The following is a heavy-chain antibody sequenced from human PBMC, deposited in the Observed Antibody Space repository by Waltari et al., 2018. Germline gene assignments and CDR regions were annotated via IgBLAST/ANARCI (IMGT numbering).Heavy chain of an antibody. CDR3: ARQPLHSYGIRHFDY. V-gene: IGHV5-51*01. Sequence: EVQLVQSGAEVTKPGASLTISCEGSGYSFTRSWIGWVRQMPGKGLEWMGVIFPGDSNTKYSPSFRGQVTISADNSITTAYLQWSSLKASDTAIYFCARQPLHSYGIRHFDYWGQGTPVTVS. CDR1: GYSFTRSW. D-gene: IGHD5-18*01. CDR2: IFPGDSNT. J-gene: IGHJ4*02.